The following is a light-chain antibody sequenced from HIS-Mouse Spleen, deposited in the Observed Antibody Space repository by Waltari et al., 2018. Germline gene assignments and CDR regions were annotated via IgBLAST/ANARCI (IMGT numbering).Light chain of an antibody. J-gene: IGKJ2*01. CDR1: QSLLHSNGYNY. CDR3: MQALQTPPT. Sequence: DIVMTQSPLSLPVTPGEPASISCRSSQSLLHSNGYNYWDWYLQKPGQSPQLLIYLGSTRASGVPDRFSGSGSGTDFTLKISRVEAEDVGVYYCMQALQTPPTFGQGTKLEIK. V-gene: IGKV2-28*01. CDR2: LGS.